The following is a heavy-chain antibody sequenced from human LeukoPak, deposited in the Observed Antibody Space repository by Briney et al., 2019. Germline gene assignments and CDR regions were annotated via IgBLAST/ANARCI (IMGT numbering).Heavy chain of an antibody. D-gene: IGHD2-2*01. V-gene: IGHV1-2*02. J-gene: IGHJ4*02. CDR3: ARGNRYCSSTSCLLFDY. CDR1: GYTFTAYY. Sequence: RASVKVSCKASGYTFTAYYMHWVRQAPGQGLEWMGWINPNRGGTNYAQKFQGRVTMTRDTSISTAYMELSRLRSDDTAVYYCARGNRYCSSTSCLLFDYWGQGTLVTVSS. CDR2: INPNRGGT.